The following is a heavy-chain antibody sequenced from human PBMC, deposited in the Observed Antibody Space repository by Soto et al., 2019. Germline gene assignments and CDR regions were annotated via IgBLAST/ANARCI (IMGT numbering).Heavy chain of an antibody. V-gene: IGHV4-34*01. Sequence: ASETLSLTCAVYGGSFSGYYWSWIRQPPGKGLEWIGEINHSGSTNYNPSLKSRVTISVDTSKNQFSLKLSSVTAADTAVYYCARDDYPYYDDSSGYHFDYWGQGALVTVSS. D-gene: IGHD3-22*01. CDR1: GGSFSGYY. CDR2: INHSGST. J-gene: IGHJ4*02. CDR3: ARDDYPYYDDSSGYHFDY.